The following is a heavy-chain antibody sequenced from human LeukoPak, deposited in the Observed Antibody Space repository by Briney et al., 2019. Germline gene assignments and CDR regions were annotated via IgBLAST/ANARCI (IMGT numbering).Heavy chain of an antibody. CDR2: IIGSGGST. V-gene: IGHV3-23*01. Sequence: GGSLRLSCAASGFTFSNYAMSWVRQAPGKGLEWVSAIIGSGGSTYYADSVKGRFTISRDNPKNTLYLQMNSLRAEDTAVYYCAKWGDYDILTGYYDSDYWGQGSLVTVSS. J-gene: IGHJ4*02. D-gene: IGHD3-9*01. CDR3: AKWGDYDILTGYYDSDY. CDR1: GFTFSNYA.